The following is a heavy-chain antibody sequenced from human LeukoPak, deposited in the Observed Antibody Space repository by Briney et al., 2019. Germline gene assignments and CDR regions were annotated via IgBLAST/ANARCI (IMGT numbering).Heavy chain of an antibody. CDR1: GFTLSSYW. CDR2: IKQDGSEK. Sequence: GSLRISFAASGFTLSSYWMSWVRQAPGKGLEWVANIKQDGSEKYYVDSVKGRFTISRDNAKNSLYLQMNSLRAEDTAVYYCARDYYGSGSSDYWGQGTLVTVSS. D-gene: IGHD3-10*01. CDR3: ARDYYGSGSSDY. J-gene: IGHJ4*02. V-gene: IGHV3-7*01.